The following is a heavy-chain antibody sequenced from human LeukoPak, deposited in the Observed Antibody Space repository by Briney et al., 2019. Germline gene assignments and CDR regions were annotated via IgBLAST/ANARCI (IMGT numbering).Heavy chain of an antibody. V-gene: IGHV3-21*01. J-gene: IGHJ4*02. D-gene: IGHD6-13*01. CDR1: GFTLSTYN. Sequence: GGSLRLSCAASGFTLSTYNMNWVRQAPGKGLEWVSSISSSSSYVYYADSVKGRFTISRDNAKNSLYPQMNSLRAEDTAVYYCARDRVSHFDYWGQGTLVTVSS. CDR2: ISSSSSYV. CDR3: ARDRVSHFDY.